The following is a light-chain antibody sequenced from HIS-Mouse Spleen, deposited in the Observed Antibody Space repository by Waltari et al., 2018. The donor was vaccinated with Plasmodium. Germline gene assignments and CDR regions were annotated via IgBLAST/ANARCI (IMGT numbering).Light chain of an antibody. CDR3: CSYAGSYTLV. Sequence: QSALTQPRSVSGSPGQSVTISCTGTRSDVGGYNSGSWYQQHPGKAPKPMIYDVSKRPSGVPDRFSGSKSGYTASLTISGLQAEDEADYYCCSYAGSYTLVFGGGTKLTVL. J-gene: IGLJ2*01. V-gene: IGLV2-11*01. CDR2: DVS. CDR1: RSDVGGYNS.